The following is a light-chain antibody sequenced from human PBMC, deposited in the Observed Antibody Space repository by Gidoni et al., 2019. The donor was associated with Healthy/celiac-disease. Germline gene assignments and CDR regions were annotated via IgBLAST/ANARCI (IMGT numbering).Light chain of an antibody. Sequence: SYDLTQPPSVSVSPGQTASIPCSGDKLGDKYACWYQQKPGQSPVLVIYQDSKRPSGIHERFSGSNSGNTATLTISGTQAMDEADYYCQAWDSSTYVFGTGTKITVL. CDR1: KLGDKY. CDR3: QAWDSSTYV. V-gene: IGLV3-1*01. CDR2: QDS. J-gene: IGLJ1*01.